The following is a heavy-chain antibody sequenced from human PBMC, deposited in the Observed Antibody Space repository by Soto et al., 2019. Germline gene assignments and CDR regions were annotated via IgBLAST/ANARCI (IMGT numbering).Heavy chain of an antibody. D-gene: IGHD6-19*01. CDR1: GYTFTSYG. CDR3: ARVSLKEIAVADRIKDY. Sequence: ASVKVSCKASGYTFTSYGISWVRQAPGQGLEWMGWIRAYNGNTNYAQKLQGRVTMTTDTSTSTAYMELRSLRSDDTAVYYCARVSLKEIAVADRIKDYWGQGTLVTVSS. V-gene: IGHV1-18*01. CDR2: IRAYNGNT. J-gene: IGHJ4*02.